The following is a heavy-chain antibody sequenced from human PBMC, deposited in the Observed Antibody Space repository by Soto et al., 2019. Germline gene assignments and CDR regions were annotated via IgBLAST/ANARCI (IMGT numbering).Heavy chain of an antibody. Sequence: SETLSLTCTVSGASISGYHWSWIRQFPGKGLECLGYISYSGSTYYNPSLKSRVTISVDRSKNQFSLKLSSVTAADTAVYYCARVPGPWGQGTLVTVSS. CDR3: ARVPGP. J-gene: IGHJ5*02. CDR2: ISYSGST. CDR1: GASISGYH. V-gene: IGHV4-59*12.